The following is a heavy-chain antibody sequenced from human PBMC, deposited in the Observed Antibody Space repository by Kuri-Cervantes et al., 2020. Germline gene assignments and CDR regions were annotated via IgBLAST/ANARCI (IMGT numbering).Heavy chain of an antibody. V-gene: IGHV3-13*01. CDR2: IGTAGDT. D-gene: IGHD2-15*01. J-gene: IGHJ6*02. CDR3: TRLGYCSGGSCYGMDV. Sequence: GESLKISCAASGFTFSSYDMHWVRQATGKGLEWVSAIGTAGDTYYPGPVKGRFTISRDNSKNTLYLQMNSLRAEDTAVYYCTRLGYCSGGSCYGMDVWGQGTTVTVSS. CDR1: GFTFSSYD.